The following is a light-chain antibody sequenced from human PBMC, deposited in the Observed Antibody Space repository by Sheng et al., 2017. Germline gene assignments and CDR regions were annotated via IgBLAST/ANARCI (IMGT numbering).Light chain of an antibody. J-gene: IGLJ1*01. CDR1: LQHRNWY. CDR3: AAWDDSLNDYYV. CDR2: GDN. Sequence: QSVLTQPPSVSGTPGERVDHLLFWRQLQHRNWYCKLVPAAPRNGPQTLIYGDNQWPSGVPDRFSGSKSGTSASLAISGLQSEDEGDYYCAAWDDSLNDYYV. V-gene: IGLV1-44*01.